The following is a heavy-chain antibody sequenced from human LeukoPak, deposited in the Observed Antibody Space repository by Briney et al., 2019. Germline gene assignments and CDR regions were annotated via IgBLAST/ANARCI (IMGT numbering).Heavy chain of an antibody. J-gene: IGHJ5*02. CDR3: ARDNLYSSSWYGFGWFDP. Sequence: PGGSLRLSCAASGFTFSQYWMSWVRQAPGKGLEWVANIRQDGHENYYADSVKGRSTISRDNAENSLFLQMNSLRVEDTAVYYCARDNLYSSSWYGFGWFDPWGQGTLVTVSS. D-gene: IGHD6-13*01. V-gene: IGHV3-7*01. CDR2: IRQDGHEN. CDR1: GFTFSQYW.